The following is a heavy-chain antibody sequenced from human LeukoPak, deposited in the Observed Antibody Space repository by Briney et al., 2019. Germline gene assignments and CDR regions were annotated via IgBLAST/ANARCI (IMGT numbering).Heavy chain of an antibody. CDR2: IKQDGNEK. Sequence: GGSLRLSCAASGFTFSNYWMTWVRQAPGKGLEWVANIKQDGNEKYYVDSEKGRFTISRDSAESSLYLQMNSLRAEDTAVYYCARGLRGDHFDFWGQGTLVTVS. CDR3: ARGLRGDHFDF. D-gene: IGHD6-25*01. J-gene: IGHJ4*02. CDR1: GFTFSNYW. V-gene: IGHV3-7*05.